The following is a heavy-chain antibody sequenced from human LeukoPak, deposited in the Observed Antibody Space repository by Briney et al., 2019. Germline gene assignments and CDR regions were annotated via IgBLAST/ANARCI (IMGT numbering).Heavy chain of an antibody. CDR2: MNPNSGNT. Sequence: GGSVKGSCKASGYTFTSYDIKWGRQGTGQRPEWMGWMNPNSGNTGYAQKFQGRVTMTRNTSISTAYMELGSLRSEDTAVYYCARGPTMVRGVGPDMDVWGKGTTVTVSS. J-gene: IGHJ6*03. D-gene: IGHD3-10*01. CDR3: ARGPTMVRGVGPDMDV. V-gene: IGHV1-8*01. CDR1: GYTFTSYD.